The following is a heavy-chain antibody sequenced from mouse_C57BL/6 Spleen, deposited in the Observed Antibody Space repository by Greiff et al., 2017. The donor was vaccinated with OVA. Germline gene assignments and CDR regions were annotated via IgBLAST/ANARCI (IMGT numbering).Heavy chain of an antibody. CDR1: GYTFTDYY. V-gene: IGHV1-26*01. J-gene: IGHJ2*01. CDR3: AREGYYYGSSLYYFDY. Sequence: VQLQQSGPELVKPGASVKISCKASGYTFTDYYMNWVKQSHGKSLEWIGDINPNNGGTSYNQKFKGKATLTVDKSSSTAYMELRSLTSEDSAVYYCAREGYYYGSSLYYFDYWGQGTTLTVSS. CDR2: INPNNGGT. D-gene: IGHD1-1*01.